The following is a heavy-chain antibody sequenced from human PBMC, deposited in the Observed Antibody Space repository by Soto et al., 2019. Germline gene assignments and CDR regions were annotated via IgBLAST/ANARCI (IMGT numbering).Heavy chain of an antibody. J-gene: IGHJ6*03. CDR1: EFTFSSYW. Sequence: GGSLRLSCAASEFTFSSYWMHWVRQAPGKGLVWVSRINSDGSSTSYADSVKGRFTISRDNAKNTLYLQMNSLRAEDTAVYYCARTSNYYYYYMDVWGKGTTVTVSS. CDR3: ARTSNYYYYYMDV. V-gene: IGHV3-74*01. CDR2: INSDGSST.